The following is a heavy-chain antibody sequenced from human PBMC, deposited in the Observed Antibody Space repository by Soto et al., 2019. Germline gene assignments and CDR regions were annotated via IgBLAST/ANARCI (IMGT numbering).Heavy chain of an antibody. J-gene: IGHJ5*02. V-gene: IGHV3-49*03. CDR3: TRSLAYCGGDCYYNWFDP. D-gene: IGHD2-21*02. Sequence: GGSLRLSCTASGFTFGDYAMCWFRQAPGKGMEWVGFIRSKAYGGTTEYAASVKGRFTISRDDSKSIAYLQMNSLKTEDTAVYYCTRSLAYCGGDCYYNWFDPWGQGTLVTVSS. CDR1: GFTFGDYA. CDR2: IRSKAYGGTT.